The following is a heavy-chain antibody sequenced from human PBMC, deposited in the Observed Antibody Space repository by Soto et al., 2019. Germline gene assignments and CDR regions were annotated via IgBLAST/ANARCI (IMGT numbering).Heavy chain of an antibody. V-gene: IGHV4-59*08. Sequence: SETLSLTCTVSGGSISSYYWSWILQPPWKGLEWIGYIYYSGSTNYNPSLKSRVTISVDTSKNQFSLKLSSVTAADTAVYYCARLRYDRGVNIPPLMDVWGKGTTVTVSS. CDR3: ARLRYDRGVNIPPLMDV. D-gene: IGHD3-10*02. CDR2: IYYSGST. J-gene: IGHJ6*03. CDR1: GGSISSYY.